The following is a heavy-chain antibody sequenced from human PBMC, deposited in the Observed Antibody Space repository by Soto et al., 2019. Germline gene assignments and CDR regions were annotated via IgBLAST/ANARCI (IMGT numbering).Heavy chain of an antibody. CDR1: DYTFTSYG. D-gene: IGHD6-19*01. CDR2: ISAHNGNT. CDR3: ARDLAGGLVDY. J-gene: IGHJ4*02. Sequence: QVQLVQSGAEVKKPGASVKVSCKASDYTFTSYGISWVRQAPGQGLEWMGWISAHNGNTKYAQKLPGRVTMTTDTSTSTAYMELRSLRSDDTAVYYWARDLAGGLVDYWGQGTLVTVSS. V-gene: IGHV1-18*01.